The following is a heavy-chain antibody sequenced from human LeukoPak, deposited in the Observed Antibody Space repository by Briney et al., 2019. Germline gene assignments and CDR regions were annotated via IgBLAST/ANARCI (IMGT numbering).Heavy chain of an antibody. CDR3: ARAPIGSRLQTN. CDR2: MNPNSGNT. Sequence: ASVKVSCKASGYIFTSYDINWVRQATGQGLEWMGWMNPNSGNTGYAQKFQGRVTMTRNTSISTAYMELSSLRSEDTAVYYCARAPIGSRLQTNWGQGTLVTVSS. V-gene: IGHV1-8*01. D-gene: IGHD2-15*01. J-gene: IGHJ4*02. CDR1: GYIFTSYD.